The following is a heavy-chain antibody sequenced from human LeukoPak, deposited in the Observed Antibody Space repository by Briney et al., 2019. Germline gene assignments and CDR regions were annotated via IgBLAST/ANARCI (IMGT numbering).Heavy chain of an antibody. Sequence: APVKVSCKASGYTFTGYYMHWVRQAPGQGLEWMGWINPNSGDTNYAQKFQGRVTMTRDTSISTAYMELSRLRSDDTAVYYCARDCSSTSCYYTFDYWGQGTLVTVSS. V-gene: IGHV1-2*02. CDR2: INPNSGDT. D-gene: IGHD2-2*01. CDR1: GYTFTGYY. J-gene: IGHJ4*02. CDR3: ARDCSSTSCYYTFDY.